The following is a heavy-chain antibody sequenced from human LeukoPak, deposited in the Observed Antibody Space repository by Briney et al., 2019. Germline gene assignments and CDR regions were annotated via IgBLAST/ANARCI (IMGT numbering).Heavy chain of an antibody. Sequence: GGSLRLSCAASGFTFSSYEMNWVRQAPGKGLEWVSYISSSGSTIYYADSVKGRFTISRDNAKNSLYLQMNSLRAEDTAVYYCARVGGAADFDYWGQGTLVTVSS. V-gene: IGHV3-48*03. CDR2: ISSSGSTI. J-gene: IGHJ4*02. CDR1: GFTFSSYE. D-gene: IGHD6-13*01. CDR3: ARVGGAADFDY.